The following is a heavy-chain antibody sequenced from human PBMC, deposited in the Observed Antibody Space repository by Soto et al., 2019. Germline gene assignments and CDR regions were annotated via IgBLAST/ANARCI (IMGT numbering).Heavy chain of an antibody. CDR3: AKDFSKNY. J-gene: IGHJ4*02. V-gene: IGHV3-23*01. CDR2: FYGNGVYT. CDR1: GFTFCSSV. Sequence: PGGSLRLSCAASGFTFCSSVMNWVRQPPGKGLKWVLFFYGNGVYTYYHYSVKRRFSISIDNSNNTLYLLMSPLYPYDTAIYYCAKDFSKNYWGQGTLGTVSS.